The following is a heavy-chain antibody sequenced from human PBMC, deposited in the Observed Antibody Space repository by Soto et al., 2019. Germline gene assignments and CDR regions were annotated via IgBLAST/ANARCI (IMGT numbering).Heavy chain of an antibody. Sequence: PGGSLRLSCAASGFTFSTFAMNWVRQAPGKGLEWVSAITRSSNFIYYADSVKGRFTISRDNAKNSLYLQRNSLRAEDTAVYYCARDPLSVETGMVEQLHYLGQGSLVTVSS. J-gene: IGHJ4*02. CDR3: ARDPLSVETGMVEQLHY. CDR2: ITRSSNFI. V-gene: IGHV3-21*01. CDR1: GFTFSTFA. D-gene: IGHD5-18*01.